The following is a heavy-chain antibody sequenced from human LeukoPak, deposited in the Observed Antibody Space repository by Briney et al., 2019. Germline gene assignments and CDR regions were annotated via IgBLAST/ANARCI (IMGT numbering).Heavy chain of an antibody. CDR1: GGSISTYY. Sequence: SETLSLTCTVSGGSISTYYWSWIRQPPGKGLEWIGYIYYSGSTNYNPSLKSRVTISVDTSKNQFSLKLSSVTAADTAVYYCARDFTGEDGEDYYYHMDVWGKGTTVTVSS. V-gene: IGHV4-59*01. CDR3: ARDFTGEDGEDYYYHMDV. CDR2: IYYSGST. J-gene: IGHJ6*03. D-gene: IGHD4-17*01.